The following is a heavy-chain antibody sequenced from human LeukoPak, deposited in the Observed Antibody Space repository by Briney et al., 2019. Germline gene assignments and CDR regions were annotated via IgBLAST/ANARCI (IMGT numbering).Heavy chain of an antibody. Sequence: PGGSLRLSCAASGFTFSSYSMNWVRQAPGKGLEWVSYTSSSSSTIYYADSVKGRFTISRDNAKNSLYLQMNSLRAEDTAVYYCARDFTLTGPNYYYYYYMDVWGKGTTVTVSS. D-gene: IGHD4-11*01. J-gene: IGHJ6*03. V-gene: IGHV3-48*01. CDR2: TSSSSSTI. CDR1: GFTFSSYS. CDR3: ARDFTLTGPNYYYYYYMDV.